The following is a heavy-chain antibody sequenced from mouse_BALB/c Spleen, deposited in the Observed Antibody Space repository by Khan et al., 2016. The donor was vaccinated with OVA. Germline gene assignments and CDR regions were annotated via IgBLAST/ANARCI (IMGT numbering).Heavy chain of an antibody. D-gene: IGHD2-4*01. CDR3: ARSYDYDVGGFAY. CDR1: GFSFSNYG. J-gene: IGHJ3*01. V-gene: IGHV2-9*02. CDR2: IWTGGIT. Sequence: QVQLNESGPGLVAPSQTLSLTCTVSGFSFSNYGIHWVRQPPGKGLEWLGVIWTGGITNYNSALMSRLSIINDNSKSQVFIKKNRLQTDDAAIYYCARSYDYDVGGFAYWGQGTLVTVSA.